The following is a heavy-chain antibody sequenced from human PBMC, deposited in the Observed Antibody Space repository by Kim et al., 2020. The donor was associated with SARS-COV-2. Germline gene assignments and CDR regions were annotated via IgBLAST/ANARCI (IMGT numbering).Heavy chain of an antibody. Sequence: ASVKVSCKASGYTFATYYVHWVRQAPGQGLEWMGIINPSGDTTRYAQKFQDRVTMTRDTSTSTVYMELSSLRSEDSAVYYCAAPGVGATTRGHHYFDYWGQGTLVAVSS. CDR1: GYTFATYY. D-gene: IGHD1-26*01. CDR2: INPSGDTT. CDR3: AAPGVGATTRGHHYFDY. V-gene: IGHV1-46*01. J-gene: IGHJ4*02.